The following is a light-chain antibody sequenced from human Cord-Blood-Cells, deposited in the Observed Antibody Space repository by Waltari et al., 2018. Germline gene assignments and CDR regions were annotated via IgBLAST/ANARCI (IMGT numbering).Light chain of an antibody. CDR1: QSVSSSY. Sequence: DIVLTQSPGPLALSPGERATLSCRASQSVSSSYLAWYQQKPGQAPRLPSYGASSRATGIPDRVSGSGSGTDFTLTISRLEPEDFAVYYCQQYGSSPPFTFGPGTKVYIK. CDR2: GAS. J-gene: IGKJ3*01. V-gene: IGKV3-20*01. CDR3: QQYGSSPPFT.